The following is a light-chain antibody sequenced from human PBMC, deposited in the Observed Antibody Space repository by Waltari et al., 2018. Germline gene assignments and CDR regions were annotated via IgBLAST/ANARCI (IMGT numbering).Light chain of an antibody. V-gene: IGKV1-5*03. Sequence: YTLSASVGDRVTITCRASQSISSWLAWFQQKPGKAPKLLIQKASSLESGVPSRFSGSGSGTEFTLTISSLQPDDFATYYCQQYSSFWTFGQGTKVEIK. CDR1: QSISSW. J-gene: IGKJ1*01. CDR2: KAS. CDR3: QQYSSFWT.